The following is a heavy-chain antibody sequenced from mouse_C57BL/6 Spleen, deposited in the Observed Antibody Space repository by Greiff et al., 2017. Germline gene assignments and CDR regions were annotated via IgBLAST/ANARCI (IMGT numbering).Heavy chain of an antibody. CDR3: ARYTAITTVVTPYFDY. J-gene: IGHJ2*01. Sequence: QVQLQQSGAELVKPGASVKISCKASGYAFSSYWMNWVKQRPGKGLEWIGQIYPGDGDTNYNGKFKGKATLTADKSSRTAYMQLSSLTSEDSAVYFCARYTAITTVVTPYFDYWGQGTTLTVSS. V-gene: IGHV1-80*01. CDR2: IYPGDGDT. CDR1: GYAFSSYW. D-gene: IGHD1-1*01.